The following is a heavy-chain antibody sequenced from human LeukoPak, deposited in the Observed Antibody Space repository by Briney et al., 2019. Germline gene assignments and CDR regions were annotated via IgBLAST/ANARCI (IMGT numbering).Heavy chain of an antibody. Sequence: GGSLRLSCAASGFTFNSYAMSWVRQAPGKGLEWVSSISTSSTYIYYADSVKGRFTISRDNAKNSLYLQMNSLRAEDTAVYYCARDPPFIIGTTFFDYWGQGTLVTVSS. CDR3: ARDPPFIIGTTFFDY. D-gene: IGHD1-20*01. CDR2: ISTSSTYI. V-gene: IGHV3-21*01. CDR1: GFTFNSYA. J-gene: IGHJ4*02.